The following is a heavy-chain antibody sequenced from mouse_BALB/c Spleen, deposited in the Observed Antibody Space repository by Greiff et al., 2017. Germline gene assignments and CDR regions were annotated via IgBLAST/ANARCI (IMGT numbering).Heavy chain of an antibody. J-gene: IGHJ3*01. D-gene: IGHD4-1*01. CDR3: AETAWFAY. Sequence: EVQLQESGAELVKPGASVKLSCTASGFNIKDTYMHWVKQRPEQGLEWIGRIDPANGNTKYDPKFQGKATITADTSSNTAYLQLSSLTSEDTAVYYCAETAWFAYWGQGTLVTVSA. V-gene: IGHV14-3*02. CDR2: IDPANGNT. CDR1: GFNIKDTY.